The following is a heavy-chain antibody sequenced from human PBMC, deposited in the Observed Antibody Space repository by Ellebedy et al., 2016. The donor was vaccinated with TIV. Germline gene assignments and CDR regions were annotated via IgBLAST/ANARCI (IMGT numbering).Heavy chain of an antibody. CDR1: GGSFSDFY. V-gene: IGHV4-34*01. D-gene: IGHD3-22*01. CDR3: ARDHYYDSSGYYHFDY. CDR2: INHIGST. J-gene: IGHJ4*02. Sequence: MPSETLSLTCAVYGGSFSDFYWSWIRQTPGKGPEWIGEINHIGSTTYNPSLNSRVTISLDTSKKQFSLKLSSVTAADTAVYYCARDHYYDSSGYYHFDYWGQGTLVTVSS.